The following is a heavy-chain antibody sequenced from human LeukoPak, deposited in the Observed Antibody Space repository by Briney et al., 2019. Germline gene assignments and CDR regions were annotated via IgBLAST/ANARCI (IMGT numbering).Heavy chain of an antibody. CDR2: IIPILGIA. D-gene: IGHD6-13*01. Sequence: PVKVSCKASGGTFSSYAISWVRQAPGQGLEWMGRIIPILGIANYAQKFQGRVTITADKSTSTAYMELSSLRSEDTAVYYCARVDSSSSGYWGQGTLVTVSS. CDR3: ARVDSSSSGY. V-gene: IGHV1-69*04. J-gene: IGHJ4*02. CDR1: GGTFSSYA.